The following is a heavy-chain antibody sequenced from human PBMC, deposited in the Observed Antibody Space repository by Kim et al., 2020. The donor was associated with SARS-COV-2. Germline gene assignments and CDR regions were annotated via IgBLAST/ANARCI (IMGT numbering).Heavy chain of an antibody. Sequence: SETLSLTCAVSGGSISSGGYSWSWIRQPPGKGLEWIGYIYHSGSTYYNPSLKSRVTISVDRSKNQFSLKLSSVTAADTAVYYCARGQGGDYLRYYYMDVWGKGTTVTVSS. CDR3: ARGQGGDYLRYYYMDV. V-gene: IGHV4-30-2*01. CDR2: IYHSGST. J-gene: IGHJ6*03. D-gene: IGHD4-17*01. CDR1: GGSISSGGYS.